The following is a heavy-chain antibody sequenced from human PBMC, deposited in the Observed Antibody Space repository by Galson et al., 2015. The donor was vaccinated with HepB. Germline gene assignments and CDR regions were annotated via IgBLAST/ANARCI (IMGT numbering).Heavy chain of an antibody. CDR2: IYSDGNS. D-gene: IGHD3-10*01. Sequence: SLRLSCAASGFTVSSNYMSRVRQAPEKGLEWVSLIYSDGNSYYPDSVKGRFTISRDNSKNTLYLQMKSLGAEDTAVYYCATGDYASPVDYWGQGTLVTVSS. V-gene: IGHV3-66*01. CDR1: GFTVSSNY. CDR3: ATGDYASPVDY. J-gene: IGHJ4*02.